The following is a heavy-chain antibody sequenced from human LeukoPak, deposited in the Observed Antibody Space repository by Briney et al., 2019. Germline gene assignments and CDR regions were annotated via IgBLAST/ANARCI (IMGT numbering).Heavy chain of an antibody. J-gene: IGHJ4*02. CDR1: GGSIYSGDYY. V-gene: IGHV4-30-4*01. Sequence: PSQTLSLTCTVSGGSIYSGDYYWRWIRQPPGKGLEWIGYIYYSGSTYYNPSLKSRLTISVDTSKNQFSLELSSVTAADTAMYYCARGRDYYGSGSTDLDYWGQGILVTVSS. CDR2: IYYSGST. D-gene: IGHD3-10*01. CDR3: ARGRDYYGSGSTDLDY.